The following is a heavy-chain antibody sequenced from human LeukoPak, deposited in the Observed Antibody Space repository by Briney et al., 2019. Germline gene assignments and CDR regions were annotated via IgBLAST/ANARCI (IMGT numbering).Heavy chain of an antibody. CDR1: GSTFSSYA. Sequence: GGSLRLSCAASGSTFSSYAMSWVRQAPGKGLAWVSSISGSGGDTYYADSVKGRFTISRDNSKNTLYLQMNSLRAEDTAVYYCAKVVAMIVSDYYYGMDVWGQGTTVTVSS. D-gene: IGHD3-22*01. V-gene: IGHV3-23*01. CDR2: ISGSGGDT. J-gene: IGHJ6*02. CDR3: AKVVAMIVSDYYYGMDV.